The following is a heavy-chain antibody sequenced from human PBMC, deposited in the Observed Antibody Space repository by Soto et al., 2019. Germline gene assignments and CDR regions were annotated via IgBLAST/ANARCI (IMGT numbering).Heavy chain of an antibody. CDR3: ARGGSSSLGY. J-gene: IGHJ4*02. CDR1: GYTFTGYY. Sequence: QVQLVQSGAEVKKPGASVKVSCKASGYTFTGYYMHWVRQAPGQGAEWMGWINPNSGGTTYAQKFQGRVTVTRDTSHSTAYMELSSLRTDGTAVYYWARGGSSSLGYWGQGTLVTVSS. V-gene: IGHV1-2*02. CDR2: INPNSGGT. D-gene: IGHD6-6*01.